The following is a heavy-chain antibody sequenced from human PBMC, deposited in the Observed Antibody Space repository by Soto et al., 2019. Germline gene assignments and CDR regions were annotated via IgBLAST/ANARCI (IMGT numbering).Heavy chain of an antibody. V-gene: IGHV4-34*01. CDR3: GRRTPVAGGWLDS. CDR1: GGSFSGYD. D-gene: IGHD6-19*01. J-gene: IGHJ5*01. CDR2: INHSGST. Sequence: SETLSLTCAVYGGSFSGYDWTWIRQPPGTGLEWIGEINHSGSTNYNPSLKSRVTISVDSSNNQFSLKLTSVSAADTAVYYCGRRTPVAGGWLDSWGQGTLVTVSS.